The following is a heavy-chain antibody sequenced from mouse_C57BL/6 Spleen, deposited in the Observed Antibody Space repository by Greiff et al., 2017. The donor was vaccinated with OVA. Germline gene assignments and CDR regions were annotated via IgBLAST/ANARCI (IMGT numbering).Heavy chain of an antibody. V-gene: IGHV1-61*01. D-gene: IGHD3-1*01. CDR3: ARGANRYFDY. Sequence: VQLQQPGAELVRPGSSVKLSCKASGYTFTSYWMDWVKQRPGQGLEWIGNIYPSDSETHYNQKFKDKATLTVDKSSSTAYMQLSSLTSEDSAVYYCARGANRYFDYWGQGTTLTVSS. J-gene: IGHJ2*01. CDR2: IYPSDSET. CDR1: GYTFTSYW.